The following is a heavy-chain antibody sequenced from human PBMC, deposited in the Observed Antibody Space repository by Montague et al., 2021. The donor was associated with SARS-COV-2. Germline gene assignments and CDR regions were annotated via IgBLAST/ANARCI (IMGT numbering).Heavy chain of an antibody. V-gene: IGHV3-7*01. CDR1: GFRFSSRG. CDR3: ARDHYGSEDY. J-gene: IGHJ4*02. CDR2: VEQDGSES. D-gene: IGHD3-10*01. Sequence: SLRLSFSASGFRFSSRGMSWVRQVPGKGLEWVATVEQDGSESHYVDSVKGRFTISRDNAKSSAYLQMSSLRVEDTAVYFCARDHYGSEDYWGQGILVTVSS.